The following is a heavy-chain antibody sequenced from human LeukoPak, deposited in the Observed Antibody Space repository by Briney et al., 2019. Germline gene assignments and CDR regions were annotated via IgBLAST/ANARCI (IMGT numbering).Heavy chain of an antibody. D-gene: IGHD3-10*01. CDR3: AKDSEVWFGAYYFDY. V-gene: IGHV3-30-3*01. Sequence: GGSLRLSCAASGFTFSSYAMHWVRQAPGKGLEWVAVISYDGSNKYYADSVKGRFTISRDNSKNTLYLQMNSLRAEDTAVYYCAKDSEVWFGAYYFDYWGQGTLVTVSS. CDR1: GFTFSSYA. CDR2: ISYDGSNK. J-gene: IGHJ4*02.